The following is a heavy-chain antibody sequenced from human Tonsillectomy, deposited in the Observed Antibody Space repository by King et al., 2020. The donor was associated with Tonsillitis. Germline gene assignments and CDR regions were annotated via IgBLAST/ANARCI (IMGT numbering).Heavy chain of an antibody. CDR1: GGTFSTYT. CDR2: IVPILDVP. CDR3: ASARSIEVPSAGGY. Sequence: QLVQSGAEVKKPGSSVKVSCKASGGTFSTYTINWVRRAPGQGLEWMGRIVPILDVPNYAQKFQGRVTITADKSTSTAYMDLSSLRSDDTAVYYCASARSIEVPSAGGYWGQGTLVTVPS. D-gene: IGHD2-2*01. V-gene: IGHV1-69*09. J-gene: IGHJ4*02.